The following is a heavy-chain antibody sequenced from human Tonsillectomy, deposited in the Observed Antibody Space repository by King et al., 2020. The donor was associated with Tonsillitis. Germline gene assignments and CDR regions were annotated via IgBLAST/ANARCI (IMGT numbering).Heavy chain of an antibody. Sequence: VQLVESGGGLVQPGGSLRLSCAASGFIFSSYEMNWVRQAPGKGLEWVSYISSSGSTIHYADSVKGRFTISRDNAKNSLHRQMNSLRAEDTAVYYCAREPRLLWFGEITPGAFDIWGQGTMVTVSS. CDR3: AREPRLLWFGEITPGAFDI. V-gene: IGHV3-48*03. CDR1: GFIFSSYE. J-gene: IGHJ3*02. CDR2: ISSSGSTI. D-gene: IGHD3-10*01.